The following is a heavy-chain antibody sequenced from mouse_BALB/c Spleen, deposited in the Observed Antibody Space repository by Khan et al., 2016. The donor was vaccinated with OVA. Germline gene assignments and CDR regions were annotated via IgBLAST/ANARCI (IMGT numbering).Heavy chain of an antibody. CDR3: SRAQGYFDV. Sequence: QVRLQQSGAELAKPGASVKMSCKASGYTFTSHWIHWVQQRPGQGLEWIGYINPTTNYTEYNQKFKDKATLTTDKSPSTAYMQLSSLTAEDSAVYYCSRAQGYFDVWGAGTTVTVSS. J-gene: IGHJ1*01. V-gene: IGHV1-7*01. CDR2: INPTTNYT. CDR1: GYTFTSHW.